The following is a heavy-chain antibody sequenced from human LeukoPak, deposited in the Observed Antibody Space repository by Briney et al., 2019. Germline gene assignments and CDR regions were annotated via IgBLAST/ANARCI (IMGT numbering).Heavy chain of an antibody. CDR1: GFTFSSYA. Sequence: PGGSLRLSCAASGFTFSSYAMSWVRQAPGKGLEWVSAISGSGGSTYYADSVKGRFTISRDNSKNTLYLQMNSLRAEDTAVYYCAKGHSSSWYRDGCDYWGQGTLVTVSS. D-gene: IGHD6-13*01. CDR3: AKGHSSSWYRDGCDY. J-gene: IGHJ4*02. CDR2: ISGSGGST. V-gene: IGHV3-23*01.